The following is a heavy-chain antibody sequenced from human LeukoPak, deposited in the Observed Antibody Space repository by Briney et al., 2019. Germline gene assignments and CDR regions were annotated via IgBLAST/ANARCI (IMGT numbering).Heavy chain of an antibody. CDR3: AKDLAPFVVVPAATGFDY. D-gene: IGHD2-2*01. V-gene: IGHV3-20*04. CDR2: INYNGAIT. CDR1: GFTFVDYG. J-gene: IGHJ4*02. Sequence: GGSLRLSCATSGFTFVDYGLSWVRRAPGKGLEWLCAINYNGAITDYADSVKGRFTISRDNAKNSLYLQMNSLRAEDTALYYCAKDLAPFVVVPAATGFDYWGQGTLVTVSS.